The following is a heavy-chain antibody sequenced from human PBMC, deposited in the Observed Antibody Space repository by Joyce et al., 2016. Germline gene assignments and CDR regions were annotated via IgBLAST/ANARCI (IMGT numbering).Heavy chain of an antibody. CDR2: ISYDGKNT. J-gene: IGHJ4*02. Sequence: QVKLVESGGGVVKPGRSLRLSCAASGFTFSGHSMHWVRQAPGKGLDWVSIISYDGKNTYYGDSMKGRFTISRDNSKNTVYLQVDSLRTEDTAVYYCARDGPKTTWDPGYYFDFWGQGTLVTVSS. CDR1: GFTFSGHS. D-gene: IGHD1-14*01. V-gene: IGHV3-30*01. CDR3: ARDGPKTTWDPGYYFDF.